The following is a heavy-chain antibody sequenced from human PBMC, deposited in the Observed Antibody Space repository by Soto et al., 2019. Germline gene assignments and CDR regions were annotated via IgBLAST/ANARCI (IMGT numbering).Heavy chain of an antibody. CDR2: IYPGDSDS. Sequence: PGESLKISCKGSGYSFTNYWIGWVRQMPGKGLEWMGIIYPGDSDSRYSPSFQGQVTISADKSISTAYLQWSSLKASDTAMYYCARHPNDEYDAMDVWGQGTTVTSP. V-gene: IGHV5-51*01. CDR3: ARHPNDEYDAMDV. J-gene: IGHJ6*02. CDR1: GYSFTNYW. D-gene: IGHD1-1*01.